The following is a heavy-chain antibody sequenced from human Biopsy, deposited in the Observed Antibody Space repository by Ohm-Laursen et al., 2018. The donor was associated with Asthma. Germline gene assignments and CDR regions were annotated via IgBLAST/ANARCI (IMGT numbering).Heavy chain of an antibody. CDR1: GFAVSRDY. CDR3: ARTFHFWSPYHAEHYQL. D-gene: IGHD3-3*02. V-gene: IGHV3-7*01. CDR2: IKHDGSKK. J-gene: IGHJ1*01. Sequence: SLRLSCAASGFAVSRDYTFWVRQAPGKGLEWVANIKHDGSKKNHVDSLKGRFTISRDNAKNSLYLQMNSLRAEDTAVYYCARTFHFWSPYHAEHYQLWGQGTLVTVSS.